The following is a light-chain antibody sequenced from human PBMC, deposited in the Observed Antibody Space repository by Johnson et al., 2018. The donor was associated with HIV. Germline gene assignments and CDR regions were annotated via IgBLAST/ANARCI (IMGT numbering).Light chain of an antibody. J-gene: IGLJ1*01. Sequence: QSVLSQPPSVSAAPGQKVTISCSGNGSNIGNNYVSWYQHLPGTAPKLLIYDNDKRPSGIPDRFSGSRSGTSATLGITGLQTGDEADYYCGTWDSSLSYNYVFGTGTKVTVL. CDR3: GTWDSSLSYNYV. V-gene: IGLV1-51*01. CDR1: GSNIGNNY. CDR2: DND.